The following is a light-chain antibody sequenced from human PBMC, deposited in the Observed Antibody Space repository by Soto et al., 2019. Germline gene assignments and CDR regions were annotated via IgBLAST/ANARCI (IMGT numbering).Light chain of an antibody. CDR2: WAS. Sequence: DFVMTQSPDSLAVSLGERATINCKSSQSVLYSPNNKNYLAWYQQKPGQPPKLLIYWASTRESGVPDRFSGSGSGADFSLTISSLQAEDVAVYYCQQYYDTPYTFCQGTKLEI. V-gene: IGKV4-1*01. CDR1: QSVLYSPNNKNY. CDR3: QQYYDTPYT. J-gene: IGKJ2*01.